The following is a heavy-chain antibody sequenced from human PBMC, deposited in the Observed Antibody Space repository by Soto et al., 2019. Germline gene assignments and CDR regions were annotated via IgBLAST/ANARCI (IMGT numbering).Heavy chain of an antibody. D-gene: IGHD3-16*01. CDR2: ISYDGSNK. J-gene: IGHJ4*02. Sequence: GGSLRLSCAASGFTFSSYAMHWVRQAPGKGLEWVAVISYDGSNKYYADSVKGRFTISRDNSKNTLYLQMNSLRAEDTAVYYCARPTGGGSPPDYWGQGTLVTVS. CDR1: GFTFSSYA. V-gene: IGHV3-30-3*01. CDR3: ARPTGGGSPPDY.